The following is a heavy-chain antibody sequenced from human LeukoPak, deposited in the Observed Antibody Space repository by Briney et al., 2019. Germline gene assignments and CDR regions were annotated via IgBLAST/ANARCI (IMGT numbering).Heavy chain of an antibody. CDR3: ARESGVLVVIPASAFDF. Sequence: GGSLRLSCAASGFTFSSYWMSWVRQAPGKGLEWVAKIKQDGSEKNYVDSVKGRFTISRDNAKNSLYLQMYSLGAEDTAVYYCARESGVLVVIPASAFDFWGQGTMVTVSS. CDR2: IKQDGSEK. D-gene: IGHD2-2*01. CDR1: GFTFSSYW. V-gene: IGHV3-7*01. J-gene: IGHJ3*01.